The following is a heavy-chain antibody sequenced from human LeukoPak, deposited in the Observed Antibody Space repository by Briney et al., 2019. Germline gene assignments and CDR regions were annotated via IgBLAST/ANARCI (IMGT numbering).Heavy chain of an antibody. Sequence: SETLSLTCTVSGGSISSYYWSWIRQPAGKGLEWIGRIYTSGSTNYNPSLKCRVTMSVDTSKNQFSLKLSSVTAADTAVYYCARGSQAAAVAANWFDPWGQGTLVTVSS. D-gene: IGHD6-13*01. CDR3: ARGSQAAAVAANWFDP. CDR1: GGSISSYY. J-gene: IGHJ5*02. V-gene: IGHV4-4*07. CDR2: IYTSGST.